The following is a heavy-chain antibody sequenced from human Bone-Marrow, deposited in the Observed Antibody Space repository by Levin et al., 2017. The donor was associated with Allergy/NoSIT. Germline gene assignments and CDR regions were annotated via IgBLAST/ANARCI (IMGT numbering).Heavy chain of an antibody. D-gene: IGHD2-2*01. CDR2: ISNSGTTV. CDR1: GFTFSGYE. Sequence: QTGGSLRLSCAASGFTFSGYEMSWVRQAPGKGPQWVSYISNSGTTVYYADSVKGRFTISRDNAKNSLLLQMNSLRADDTAVYYCARGPHANSRKFYFDFWGQGTLVTVSS. J-gene: IGHJ4*02. V-gene: IGHV3-48*03. CDR3: ARGPHANSRKFYFDF.